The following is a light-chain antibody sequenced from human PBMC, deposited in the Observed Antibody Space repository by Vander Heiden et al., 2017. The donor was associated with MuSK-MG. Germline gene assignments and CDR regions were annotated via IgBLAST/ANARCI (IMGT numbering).Light chain of an antibody. CDR3: QHSYTIPYT. Sequence: DIQLTQSPSSLSASVGDRVTITCRATQSISKYLNWYQHKPGKVPKLLIYAATSLQSGVPSRFSGYGFGSEFTLTIDSLQPDDFATYYCQHSYTIPYTFGPGTTLDIK. CDR1: QSISKY. J-gene: IGKJ2*01. V-gene: IGKV1-39*01. CDR2: AAT.